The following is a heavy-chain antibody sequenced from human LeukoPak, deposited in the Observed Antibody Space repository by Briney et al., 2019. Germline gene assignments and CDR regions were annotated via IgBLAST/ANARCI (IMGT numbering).Heavy chain of an antibody. J-gene: IGHJ3*02. CDR1: GFTFSSYS. CDR2: ISSSSSTI. CDR3: ARVGGVVVTADAFDI. D-gene: IGHD2-21*02. Sequence: GGSLRLSCAASGFTFSSYSMTWVRQAPGKGLEWVSYISSSSSTIYYADSVKGRFTISRDNAKNSLYLQMNSLRDEDTAVYYCARVGGVVVTADAFDIWGQGTMVTVSS. V-gene: IGHV3-48*02.